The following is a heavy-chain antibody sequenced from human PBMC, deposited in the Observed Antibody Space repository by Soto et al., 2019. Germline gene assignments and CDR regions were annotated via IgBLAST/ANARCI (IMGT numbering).Heavy chain of an antibody. CDR3: ARVAY. J-gene: IGHJ4*02. CDR1: GFTLYSAR. Sequence: GSMGLSSEACGFTLYSARVNWVRQVPGKGLEWVASISSGSSDTWYADSVKGRFIISRDNAQNYLFLQMNTLRPEDTAMYYCARVAYWGPGTQVTVSS. CDR2: ISSGSSDT. V-gene: IGHV3-21*01.